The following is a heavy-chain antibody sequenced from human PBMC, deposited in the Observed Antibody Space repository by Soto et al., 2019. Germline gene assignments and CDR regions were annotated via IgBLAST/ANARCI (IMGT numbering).Heavy chain of an antibody. CDR3: ARARAYCSGGSCYDVGDDYFDY. V-gene: IGHV3-64*01. D-gene: IGHD2-15*01. Sequence: GGSLRLSCAASGFTFSSYAMHWVRQAPGKGLEYVSAISSNGGSTYYANSVKGRFTISRDNSNNTLYLQMGSLRAEDMAMYYCARARAYCSGGSCYDVGDDYFDYWGQGTLVTVSS. J-gene: IGHJ4*02. CDR1: GFTFSSYA. CDR2: ISSNGGST.